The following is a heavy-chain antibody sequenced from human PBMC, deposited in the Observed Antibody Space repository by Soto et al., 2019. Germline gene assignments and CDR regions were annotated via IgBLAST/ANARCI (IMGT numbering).Heavy chain of an antibody. Sequence: SETLSLTCTVSDGAISSYYRSWIRQPPGKGLEWIGYIYYSGSTNYNPSLKSRVTISVDTSKNQFSLKLSSVTAADTAVYYCARVPIAAAGTSGYYYYMDVWGKGTTVTVSS. CDR1: DGAISSYY. CDR2: IYYSGST. J-gene: IGHJ6*03. D-gene: IGHD6-13*01. V-gene: IGHV4-59*08. CDR3: ARVPIAAAGTSGYYYYMDV.